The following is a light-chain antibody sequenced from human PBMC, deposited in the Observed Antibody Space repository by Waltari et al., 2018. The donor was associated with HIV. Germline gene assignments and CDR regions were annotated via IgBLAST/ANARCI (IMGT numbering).Light chain of an antibody. V-gene: IGLV2-14*01. Sequence: QSALTQPASVSGSPGQSISISCGGTSSDVGASDYVPWYHQHPGEAPTLILYEVKKRPSGISNRFSGSKSGNTASLTISGLQVEDEAHYYCSSYSASGTLVLFGGGTRLTVL. CDR2: EVK. CDR3: SSYSASGTLVL. J-gene: IGLJ2*01. CDR1: SSDVGASDY.